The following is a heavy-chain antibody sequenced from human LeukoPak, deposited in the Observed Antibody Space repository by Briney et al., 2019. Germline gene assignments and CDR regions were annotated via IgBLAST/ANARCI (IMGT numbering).Heavy chain of an antibody. J-gene: IGHJ3*02. Sequence: SQTLSLTCTVSGGSISSGDYYWSWIRQPPGKGLEWIGEINHSGSTNYNPSLKSRVTISVDTSKNQFSLKLSSVTAADTAVYYCARGPLTTVTTHGAFDIWGQGTMVTVSS. CDR3: ARGPLTTVTTHGAFDI. CDR1: GGSISSGDYY. D-gene: IGHD4-17*01. V-gene: IGHV4-30-4*08. CDR2: INHSGST.